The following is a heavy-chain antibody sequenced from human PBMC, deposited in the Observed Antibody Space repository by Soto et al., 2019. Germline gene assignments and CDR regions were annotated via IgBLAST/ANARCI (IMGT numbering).Heavy chain of an antibody. CDR3: AREGGEGYNYYSSYSMDV. J-gene: IGHJ6*02. D-gene: IGHD3-16*01. CDR1: GGSVSSGSYY. CDR2: IYYSGST. V-gene: IGHV4-61*01. Sequence: PSETLSLTCTVSGGSVSSGSYYWSWIRQPPGKGLEWIGYIYYSGSTNYNPSLKSRVTISVDTSKNQFSLKLSSVTAADTAVYYCAREGGEGYNYYSSYSMDVWGQGTTVPVSS.